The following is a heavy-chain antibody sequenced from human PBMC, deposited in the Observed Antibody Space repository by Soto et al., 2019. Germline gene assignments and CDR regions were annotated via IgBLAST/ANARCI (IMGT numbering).Heavy chain of an antibody. V-gene: IGHV3-48*01. CDR1: GFTFSSYS. D-gene: IGHD3-3*01. J-gene: IGHJ6*03. CDR3: ARDQIFGVVIIPYMDV. Sequence: GGSLRLSCAASGFTFSSYSMNWVRQAPGKGLEWVSYISSSSSTIYYADSVKGRFTISRDNAKNSLYLQMNSLRAVDTAVYYCARDQIFGVVIIPYMDVWGKGTTVTVSS. CDR2: ISSSSSTI.